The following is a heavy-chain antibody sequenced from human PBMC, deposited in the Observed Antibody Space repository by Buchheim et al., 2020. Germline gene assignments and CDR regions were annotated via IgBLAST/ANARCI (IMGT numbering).Heavy chain of an antibody. J-gene: IGHJ4*02. V-gene: IGHV4-34*01. CDR2: INHNAST. CDR1: GGSFSGYY. Sequence: QVQLQQWGAGLLKPSETLSLTCAVYGGSFSGYYWSWIRQPPGKGLGWIGEINHNASTNFNPSLKSRVTISVDTSKKQFSLRLTSVTAADTAVYFCARVKRYSADLYYFDYWGQGTL. D-gene: IGHD6-13*01. CDR3: ARVKRYSADLYYFDY.